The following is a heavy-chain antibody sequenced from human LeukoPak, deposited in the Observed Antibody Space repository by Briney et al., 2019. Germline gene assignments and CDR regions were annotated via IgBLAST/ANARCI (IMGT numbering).Heavy chain of an antibody. V-gene: IGHV1-69*05. CDR3: ARGDIVATRNEGYFDY. CDR2: IIPVFGTP. Sequence: ASVKVSCKASGGNFRNYAITWVRQAPGQGLEWMGGIIPVFGTPNYAQKFQGRVTMTRDTSTSTVYMELSSLRSEDTAVYYCARGDIVATRNEGYFDYWGQGTLVTVSS. D-gene: IGHD5-12*01. CDR1: GGNFRNYA. J-gene: IGHJ4*02.